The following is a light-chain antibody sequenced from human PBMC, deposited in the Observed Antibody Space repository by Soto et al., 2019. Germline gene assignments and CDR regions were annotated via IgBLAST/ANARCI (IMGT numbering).Light chain of an antibody. V-gene: IGKV2-24*01. CDR1: ESLVHSDGNTY. CDR2: KIS. J-gene: IGKJ1*01. Sequence: EIVMTQTPLSSPVTLGQPASISCRSSESLVHSDGNTYFSWLQQRPGQPPRLLIRKISNRFSEVTDRFSGSGAGTECTLKISRVEAEDVGVYYCLQATHFPWTFGQGTKGDSK. CDR3: LQATHFPWT.